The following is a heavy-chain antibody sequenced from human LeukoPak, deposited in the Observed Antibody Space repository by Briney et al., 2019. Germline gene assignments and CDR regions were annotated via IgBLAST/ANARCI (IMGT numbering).Heavy chain of an antibody. CDR1: GYRFTNYW. V-gene: IGHV5-51*01. Sequence: GESLKISCKGSGYRFTNYWIGWVRQMPGKGLEWMGIIYPDDSDTRYSPSFQGQVTISADKSISTAYLQWSSLKASDTAMYYCATASAGTGWSVWGQGTLVTVSP. J-gene: IGHJ4*02. CDR3: ATASAGTGWSV. D-gene: IGHD6-19*01. CDR2: IYPDDSDT.